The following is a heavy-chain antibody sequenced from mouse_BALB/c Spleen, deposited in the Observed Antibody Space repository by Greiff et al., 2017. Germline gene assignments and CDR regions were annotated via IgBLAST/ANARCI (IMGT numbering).Heavy chain of an antibody. D-gene: IGHD2-14*01. J-gene: IGHJ2*01. Sequence: DVHLVESGGDLVKPGGSLKLSCAASGFTFSSYGMSWVRQTPDKRLEWVATISSGGSYTYYPDSVKGRFTISRDNAKNTLYLQMSSLKSEDTAMYYCARQGGTFDYWGQGTTLTVSS. CDR1: GFTFSSYG. V-gene: IGHV5-6*01. CDR3: ARQGGTFDY. CDR2: ISSGGSYT.